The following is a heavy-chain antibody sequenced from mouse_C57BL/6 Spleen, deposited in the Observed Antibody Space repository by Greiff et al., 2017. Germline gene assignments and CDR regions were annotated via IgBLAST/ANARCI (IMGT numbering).Heavy chain of an antibody. Sequence: VQLQQSGPELVKPGASVKISCKASGYSFTGYYMNWVKQSPEKSLEWIGEINPSTGGTTYNQKFKAKATLTVDKSSSTAYMQLKSLTSEDSAVYYCARCRDGYYGMDYWGQGTSVTVSS. D-gene: IGHD2-3*01. CDR1: GYSFTGYY. J-gene: IGHJ4*01. V-gene: IGHV1-42*01. CDR3: ARCRDGYYGMDY. CDR2: INPSTGGT.